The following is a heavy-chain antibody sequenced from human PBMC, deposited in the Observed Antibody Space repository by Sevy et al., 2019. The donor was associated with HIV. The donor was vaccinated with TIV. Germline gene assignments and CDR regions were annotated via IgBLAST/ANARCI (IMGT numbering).Heavy chain of an antibody. CDR1: GGSISNYF. Sequence: SETLSLTCTVSGGSISNYFWSWIRQPPGKGLEWIGCMYFSGSTNYNPSLKSRVTISVDMSKSQFSLRLRSVTAADTAVYYCARESIGAIGDFDYWGQGTLVTVSS. J-gene: IGHJ4*02. CDR2: MYFSGST. D-gene: IGHD6-13*01. CDR3: ARESIGAIGDFDY. V-gene: IGHV4-59*01.